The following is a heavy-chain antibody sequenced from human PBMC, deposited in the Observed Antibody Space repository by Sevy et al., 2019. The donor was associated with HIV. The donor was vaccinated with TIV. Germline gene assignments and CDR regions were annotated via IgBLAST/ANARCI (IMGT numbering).Heavy chain of an antibody. CDR3: AIGGIAAPENYFDY. CDR1: GGSFSGYY. CDR2: INHSGST. J-gene: IGHJ4*02. D-gene: IGHD6-13*01. Sequence: SETLSLTCAVYGGSFSGYYWSWIRQPPGKGLEWIGEINHSGSTNYNPSPKSRVTISVDTSKNQFSLKLSSVTAADTAVYYCAIGGIAAPENYFDYWGQGTLVTVSS. V-gene: IGHV4-34*01.